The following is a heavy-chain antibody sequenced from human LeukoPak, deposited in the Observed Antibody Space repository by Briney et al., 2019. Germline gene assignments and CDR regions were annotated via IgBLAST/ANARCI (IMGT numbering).Heavy chain of an antibody. V-gene: IGHV1-8*01. CDR1: GYTFTSYD. J-gene: IGHJ4*02. Sequence: ASVKVSCKASGYTFTSYDINWVRQATGQGLEWMGWMNPNSGNTGYAQKFQGRVTMTRNTSISTAYIELSSLRSEDTAVYYCARGSGVSYYYGSGSSDFDYWGQGTLVTVSS. CDR2: MNPNSGNT. CDR3: ARGSGVSYYYGSGSSDFDY. D-gene: IGHD3-10*01.